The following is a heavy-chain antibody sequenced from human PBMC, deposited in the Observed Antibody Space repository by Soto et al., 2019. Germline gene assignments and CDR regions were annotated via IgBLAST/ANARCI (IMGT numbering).Heavy chain of an antibody. CDR1: GQSFSGHS. V-gene: IGHV4-34*01. J-gene: IGHJ4*02. Sequence: QVQLQQWGAGLVKPSETLSLSCAVYGQSFSGHSWAWIRQPPGKGLEWIGEIKERGSTYYNPSRKSRVTISTDTSKNQFSLKLSSVSAADTAAYFCARGSGIVALPGELEDVKYDYWGQGTLVNVSS. D-gene: IGHD1-1*01. CDR2: IKERGST. CDR3: ARGSGIVALPGELEDVKYDY.